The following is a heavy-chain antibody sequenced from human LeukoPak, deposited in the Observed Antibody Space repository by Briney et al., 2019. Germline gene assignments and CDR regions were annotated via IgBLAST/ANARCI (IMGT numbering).Heavy chain of an antibody. Sequence: GASLRLSCAASGFTFSSYAMSWVRQAPGKGLEWVSAISGSGGSTYYADSVKGRFTISRDNSKNTLYLQMNSLRAEDTAVYYCAKASSSWYPFIINDFDYWGQGTLVTVSS. CDR1: GFTFSSYA. J-gene: IGHJ4*02. V-gene: IGHV3-23*01. CDR2: ISGSGGST. CDR3: AKASSSWYPFIINDFDY. D-gene: IGHD6-13*01.